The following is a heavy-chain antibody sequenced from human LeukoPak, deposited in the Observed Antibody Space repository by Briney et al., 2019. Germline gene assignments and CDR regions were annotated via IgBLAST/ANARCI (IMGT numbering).Heavy chain of an antibody. CDR2: IYTSGST. V-gene: IGHV4-61*02. CDR1: GGSISSGSYY. CDR3: ARGRFSYYMDV. J-gene: IGHJ6*03. D-gene: IGHD3-3*01. Sequence: PSQTLSLTCTVSGGSISSGSYYWSWIRQPAGKGLEWIGRIYTSGSTNYNPSLKSRVTISVDTSKNQFSLKLSSVTAADTAVYYCARGRFSYYMDVWGKGTTVTVSS.